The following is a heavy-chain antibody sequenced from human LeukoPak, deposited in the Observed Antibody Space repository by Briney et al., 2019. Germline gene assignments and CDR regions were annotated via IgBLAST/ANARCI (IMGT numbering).Heavy chain of an antibody. D-gene: IGHD3-3*01. V-gene: IGHV4-30-4*01. CDR2: IYYSGST. Sequence: SETLSLTCTVSGGSISSGDYYWSWIRQPPGKGLEWIGYIYYSGSTYYNPSLKSRATISVDTSKNQFSLKLSSVTAADTAVYYCARDTPTYDFWSGYYGPWGQGTLVTVSS. CDR3: ARDTPTYDFWSGYYGP. J-gene: IGHJ5*02. CDR1: GGSISSGDYY.